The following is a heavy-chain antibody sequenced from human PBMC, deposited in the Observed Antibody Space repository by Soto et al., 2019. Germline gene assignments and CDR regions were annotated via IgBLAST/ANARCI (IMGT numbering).Heavy chain of an antibody. J-gene: IGHJ6*02. CDR3: ARYGRYCSGGSCYEDYYYYGMDV. D-gene: IGHD2-15*01. V-gene: IGHV5-51*01. CDR2: IYPGDSDT. CDR1: GYSFTSYW. Sequence: VESLKVSCKVSGYSFTSYWIGWVRQMPGKGLECMGIIYPGDSDTRYSPSFQGQVTISADKSISTAYLQRSSLKASDTAMYYCARYGRYCSGGSCYEDYYYYGMDVWGQGTTVTVSS.